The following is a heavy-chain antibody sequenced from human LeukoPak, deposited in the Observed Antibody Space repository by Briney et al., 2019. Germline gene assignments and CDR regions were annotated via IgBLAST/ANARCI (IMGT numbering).Heavy chain of an antibody. J-gene: IGHJ6*02. CDR1: GGSISSYY. CDR2: IYYSGST. V-gene: IGHV4-59*01. CDR3: ARDRSWDYYYGMDV. Sequence: SETLSLTCTVSGGSISSYYWSWIRQPTGKGLEWIGYIYYSGSTNYNPSLKSRVTISVDTSKNQFSLKLSSVTAADTAVYYCARDRSWDYYYGMDVWGQGTTVTVSS. D-gene: IGHD1-26*01.